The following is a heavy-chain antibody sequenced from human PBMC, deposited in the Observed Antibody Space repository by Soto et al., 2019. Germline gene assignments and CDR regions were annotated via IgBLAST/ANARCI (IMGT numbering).Heavy chain of an antibody. V-gene: IGHV3-23*01. J-gene: IGHJ3*02. D-gene: IGHD5-18*01. CDR3: AKSLPDRAYTAMVDREPDAFVGDAFDI. CDR1: GFTFSSYA. Sequence: GGSLRLSCAASGFTFSSYAMSWVRQAPGKGLEWVSAISGSGGSTYYADSVKGRFTISRDNSKNTLYLQMNSLRAEDTAVYYCAKSLPDRAYTAMVDREPDAFVGDAFDIWGQGTMVTVSS. CDR2: ISGSGGST.